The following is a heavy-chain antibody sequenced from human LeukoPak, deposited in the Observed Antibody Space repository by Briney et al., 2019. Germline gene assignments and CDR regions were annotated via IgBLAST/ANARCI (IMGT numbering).Heavy chain of an antibody. Sequence: GGSLRLSCAASGFTFSSYWMSWVRQAPGKGLEWVANIKQDGSEKYYVDSVKGRFTISRDNAKNSLYLQMNSLRAEDTAVYYCARLSSGYSYGDWFDPWGQGTLVTVSS. CDR2: IKQDGSEK. J-gene: IGHJ5*02. CDR1: GFTFSSYW. D-gene: IGHD3-22*01. V-gene: IGHV3-7*01. CDR3: ARLSSGYSYGDWFDP.